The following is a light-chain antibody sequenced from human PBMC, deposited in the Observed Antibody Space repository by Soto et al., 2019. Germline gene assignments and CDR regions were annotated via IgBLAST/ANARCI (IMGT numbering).Light chain of an antibody. J-gene: IGKJ2*01. CDR2: DAP. CDR1: QRFSSW. Sequence: DIQMTQSPSTLSVSVGDRVTITCRASQRFSSWLACYQQKPGKAPKLLIYDAPSLESVVPSGFSGSQSGTELTLKISSLQPAAFATYYCQPYTIYSPPFGHGTHLQIK. CDR3: QPYTIYSPP. V-gene: IGKV1-5*01.